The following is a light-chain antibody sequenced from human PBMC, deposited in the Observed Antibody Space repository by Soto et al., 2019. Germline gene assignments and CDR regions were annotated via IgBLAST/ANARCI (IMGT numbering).Light chain of an antibody. V-gene: IGKV3-15*01. CDR1: QSLISN. CDR3: QQYNNWPPLN. CDR2: DAI. Sequence: EIVMTHSPATLSVSPVYIATLSFSASQSLISNLAWYQQKPGQTPRLLIYDAIIRAADVPARFSGSGSGTESTLTISSLQSEDFAVYYCQQYNNWPPLNFGGGTKVDIK. J-gene: IGKJ4*01.